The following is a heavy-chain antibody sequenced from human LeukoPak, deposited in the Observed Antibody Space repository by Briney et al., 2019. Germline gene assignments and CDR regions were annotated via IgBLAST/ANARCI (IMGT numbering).Heavy chain of an antibody. J-gene: IGHJ3*02. D-gene: IGHD6-13*01. Sequence: GRSLRLSCAASGFTFDDYAMHWVRQAPGKGLEWVSGISWNTGSIGYADSVKGRLTISRDNAKNSLYLQMNSLRAEDMALYYCAKGQQLVLFGAFDIWGQGTMVTVSS. V-gene: IGHV3-9*03. CDR3: AKGQQLVLFGAFDI. CDR2: ISWNTGSI. CDR1: GFTFDDYA.